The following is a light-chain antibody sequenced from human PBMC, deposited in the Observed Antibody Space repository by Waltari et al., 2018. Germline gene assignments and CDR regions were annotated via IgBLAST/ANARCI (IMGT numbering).Light chain of an antibody. CDR3: CSYAGSWIWV. V-gene: IGLV2-23*02. CDR2: EVT. Sequence: QPSLTHPAPVSGSPGQSFTISCPASNSDVGNYTLVSWYQKHPGKAPKLIIDEVTNRPSGIADRFSGFKTGNTASLTISGLQAEDEADYYCCSYAGSWIWVFGGGTELTVL. J-gene: IGLJ3*02. CDR1: NSDVGNYTL.